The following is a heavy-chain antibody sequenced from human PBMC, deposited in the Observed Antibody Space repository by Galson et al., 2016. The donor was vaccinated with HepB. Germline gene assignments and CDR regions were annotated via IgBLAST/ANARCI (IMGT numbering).Heavy chain of an antibody. CDR3: AKATLPNCGGDCSGFDY. J-gene: IGHJ4*02. CDR1: GFTFSNYG. Sequence: SLRLSCAASGFTFSNYGMNWVRQAPGEGLEWISYISVTGTYIYYADSVKGPITISRNNAKNSLYLQMNSLRAEDTAVYYCAKATLPNCGGDCSGFDYWGPGTLVTVAS. CDR2: ISVTGTYI. V-gene: IGHV3-21*01. D-gene: IGHD2-21*01.